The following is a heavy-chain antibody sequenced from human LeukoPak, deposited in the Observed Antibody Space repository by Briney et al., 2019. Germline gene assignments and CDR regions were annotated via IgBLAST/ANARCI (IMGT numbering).Heavy chain of an antibody. CDR3: ARGKVSGDDFDY. Sequence: ASVKVSCKASGFTFTGYYMHWVRQAPGQGLEWTGWINPNSGTNYAQKFQGRVTMTRDTSISTAYMELNRLTSDDTAVYYCARGKVSGDDFDYWGQGTPVTVSS. CDR2: INPNSGT. J-gene: IGHJ4*02. CDR1: GFTFTGYY. V-gene: IGHV1-2*02. D-gene: IGHD7-27*01.